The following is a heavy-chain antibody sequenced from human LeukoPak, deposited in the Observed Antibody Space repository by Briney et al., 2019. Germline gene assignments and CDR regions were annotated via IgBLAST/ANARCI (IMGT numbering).Heavy chain of an antibody. V-gene: IGHV1-69*04. J-gene: IGHJ5*02. D-gene: IGHD2-15*01. Sequence: SVTVSCKASGGTFSSYAISWVRQAPGQGLEWMGRIIPILGIANYAQKFQGRVTITADKSTSTAYMELSSLRSEDTAVYYCASQDCSGGSCYSEGWFDPWGQGTLVTVSS. CDR3: ASQDCSGGSCYSEGWFDP. CDR2: IIPILGIA. CDR1: GGTFSSYA.